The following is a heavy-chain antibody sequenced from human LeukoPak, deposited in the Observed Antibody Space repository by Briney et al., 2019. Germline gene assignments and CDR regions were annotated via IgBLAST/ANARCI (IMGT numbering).Heavy chain of an antibody. D-gene: IGHD6-19*01. CDR3: ARQYGSGWYKGYFQY. V-gene: IGHV4-34*01. CDR2: INHSGST. J-gene: IGHJ1*01. Sequence: PSETLSLTCGVNGGSFSGYYWSWIRQPPGKGLEWIGEINHSGSTRYNPSLKSRVTISVDTSKNQFSLKVTSVTAADTAVYYCARQYGSGWYKGYFQYWGQGTLVTVSS. CDR1: GGSFSGYY.